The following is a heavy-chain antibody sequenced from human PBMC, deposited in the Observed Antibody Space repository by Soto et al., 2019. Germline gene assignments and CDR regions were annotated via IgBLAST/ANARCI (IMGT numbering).Heavy chain of an antibody. V-gene: IGHV1-69*02. CDR2: IIPILGIA. CDR1: GGTFSSYT. Sequence: QVQLVQSGAEVKKPGSSVKVSCKASGGTFSSYTISWVRQAPGQGLEWMGRIIPILGIANYAQKFQGRVTXXAXKXTSTAYMELSSLRSEDTAVYYCAQITMIVRGPTTSTWGQGTLVTVSS. J-gene: IGHJ4*02. CDR3: AQITMIVRGPTTST. D-gene: IGHD3-22*01.